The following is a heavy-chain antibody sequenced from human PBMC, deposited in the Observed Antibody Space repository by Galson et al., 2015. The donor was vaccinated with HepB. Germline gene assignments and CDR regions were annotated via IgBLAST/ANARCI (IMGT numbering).Heavy chain of an antibody. Sequence: KVSCKASGYTFTGYGISWVRQAPGQGLEWMGRIDPSDSYTNYSPSFQGHVTISGDKSISTAYLQWSSLKASDTAMYYCARRGPYYYGSGSYLFHDYWGQGTLVTVSS. D-gene: IGHD3-10*01. CDR1: GYTFTGYG. CDR2: IDPSDSYT. V-gene: IGHV5-10-1*01. CDR3: ARRGPYYYGSGSYLFHDY. J-gene: IGHJ4*02.